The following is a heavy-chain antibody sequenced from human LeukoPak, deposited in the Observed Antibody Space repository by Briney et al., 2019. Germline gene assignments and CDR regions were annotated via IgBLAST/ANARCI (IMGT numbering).Heavy chain of an antibody. CDR3: ARVPPRVVATIPLDY. D-gene: IGHD5-24*01. CDR1: GYTFTSYG. J-gene: IGHJ4*02. Sequence: GPSVKVSCKASGYTFTSYGISWVRQAPGQGLEWMGWISAYNGNTNYAQKLQGRVTKTTDTSTSTAYMELRSLRSDDTAVYYCARVPPRVVATIPLDYWGQGTLVTVSS. V-gene: IGHV1-18*01. CDR2: ISAYNGNT.